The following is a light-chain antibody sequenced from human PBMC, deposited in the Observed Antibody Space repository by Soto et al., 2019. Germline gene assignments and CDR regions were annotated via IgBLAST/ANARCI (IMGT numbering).Light chain of an antibody. CDR2: DVS. Sequence: DIQMTQSPSSLSASVGDRVTISCRASQTISTYLHWYQHKPGRAPRLLISDVSTLQSGVPGRFRGSGSETEFTLTISSLQPGDFATYYCQHYNTYPWTFGQGTKVEIK. CDR1: QTISTY. V-gene: IGKV1-39*01. J-gene: IGKJ1*01. CDR3: QHYNTYPWT.